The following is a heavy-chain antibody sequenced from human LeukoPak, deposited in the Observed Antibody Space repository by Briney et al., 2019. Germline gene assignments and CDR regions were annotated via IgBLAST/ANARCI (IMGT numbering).Heavy chain of an antibody. D-gene: IGHD3-10*01. V-gene: IGHV3-30-3*01. Sequence: GRSLRLSCAASGFTFSSYAMHWVRQAPGKGLEWVAVISYDGSNKYYADSVKGRFTISRDNSKNTLYLQMNSLRAEDTAVYYCARDQSEETYYYGSGSYYFFDYWGQGTLVTVSS. CDR3: ARDQSEETYYYGSGSYYFFDY. CDR1: GFTFSSYA. CDR2: ISYDGSNK. J-gene: IGHJ4*02.